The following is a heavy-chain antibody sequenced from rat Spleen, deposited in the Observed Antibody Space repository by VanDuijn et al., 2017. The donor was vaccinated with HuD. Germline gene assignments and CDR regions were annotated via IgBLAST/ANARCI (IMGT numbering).Heavy chain of an antibody. D-gene: IGHD1-2*01. CDR3: ARHFSPADYYSSFPVLY. Sequence: EVQLVESGGGLAQPGRSLKLSCAASGFTFSDHYMAWVRQPPTKGLEWVASITKRGDKSYYGDSVKGRFTISRDDAKSILYLQMDSLRSEDTATYYCARHFSPADYYSSFPVLYWGQGTLVTVSS. V-gene: IGHV5S23*01. J-gene: IGHJ3*01. CDR2: ITKRGDKS. CDR1: GFTFSDHY.